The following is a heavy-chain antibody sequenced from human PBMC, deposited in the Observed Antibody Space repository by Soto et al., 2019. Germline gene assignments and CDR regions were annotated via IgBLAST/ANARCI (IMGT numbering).Heavy chain of an antibody. J-gene: IGHJ4*02. Sequence: EVQLLESGGAWVQPGGSLRPSFEPPGLTFSTYARIWAPRAPGRGWEWVSVITGSGGSTYYAASVKGRFTISRDTSKNTLFLQMNSLRAEDTAVYYCAKDRYGDYGGIDYWGQGTMVTVSS. CDR1: GLTFSTYA. D-gene: IGHD4-17*01. V-gene: IGHV3-23*01. CDR2: ITGSGGST. CDR3: AKDRYGDYGGIDY.